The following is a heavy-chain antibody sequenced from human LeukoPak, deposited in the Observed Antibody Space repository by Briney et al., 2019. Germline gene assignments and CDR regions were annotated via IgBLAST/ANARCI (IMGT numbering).Heavy chain of an antibody. CDR3: ATGSKGGNWIDP. CDR2: IDPSDSYT. J-gene: IGHJ5*02. Sequence: GESLKISCKGSRYIFSTYWSTGVRQMPGKGLEWMGRIDPSDSYTNYSPPFQGHVTISADKATSTVYLQWSSLKASDTAMYYCATGSKGGNWIDPWGQGTLVTVSS. V-gene: IGHV5-10-1*01. CDR1: RYIFSTYW. D-gene: IGHD3-16*01.